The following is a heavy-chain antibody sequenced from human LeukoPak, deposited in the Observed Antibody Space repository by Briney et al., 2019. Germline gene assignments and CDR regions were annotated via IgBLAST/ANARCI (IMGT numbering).Heavy chain of an antibody. Sequence: GGSLRLSCAASGFTFSNYGMHWVRQAPGRGLEWEAVISYDGRNKYYADSVKGRFTISRDNSKNTLYFEMNSLRGEDTAVYYCARDNWNYGSSMDVWGQGTTVTVSS. CDR3: ARDNWNYGSSMDV. V-gene: IGHV3-30*03. CDR2: ISYDGRNK. CDR1: GFTFSNYG. D-gene: IGHD1-7*01. J-gene: IGHJ6*02.